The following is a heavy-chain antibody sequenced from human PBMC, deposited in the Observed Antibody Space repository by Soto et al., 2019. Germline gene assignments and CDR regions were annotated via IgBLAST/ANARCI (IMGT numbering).Heavy chain of an antibody. CDR2: IYYSGST. CDR1: GGSISSYY. CDR3: ARENKWTTVTTYYFDY. J-gene: IGHJ4*02. D-gene: IGHD4-17*01. V-gene: IGHV4-59*01. Sequence: SETLSLTCTVSGGSISSYYWSWIRQPPGKGLEWIGYIYYSGSTNYNPSLKSRVTISVDTSKNQFSLKLSSVTAADTAVYYCARENKWTTVTTYYFDYWGQGTLVTVSS.